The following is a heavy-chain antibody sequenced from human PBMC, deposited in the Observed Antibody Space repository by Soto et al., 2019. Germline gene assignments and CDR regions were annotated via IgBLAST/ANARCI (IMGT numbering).Heavy chain of an antibody. Sequence: ASVKVSCKASGYTFTNHHMHWVRQAPGQGPEWVGIINPSGADAAYAQKFQGRVTFTADESTSTAYMELSSLRSEDTAVYYCAIEYSSSPPYYPIGYWGQGTLVTVSS. J-gene: IGHJ4*02. V-gene: IGHV1-46*01. CDR1: GYTFTNHH. CDR2: INPSGADA. D-gene: IGHD6-6*01. CDR3: AIEYSSSPPYYPIGY.